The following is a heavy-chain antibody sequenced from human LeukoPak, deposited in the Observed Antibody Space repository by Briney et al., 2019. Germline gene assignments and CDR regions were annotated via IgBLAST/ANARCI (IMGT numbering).Heavy chain of an antibody. V-gene: IGHV3-23*01. Sequence: QAGGSLRLSCAASGFTFSSYAMSWVRQAPGKGLEWVSAISGSGGSTYYADSVKGRFTISRDNSKNTLYLQMNSLRAEDTAVYYCAKDGSGWYGYSWFDPWGQGTLVTVSS. CDR3: AKDGSGWYGYSWFDP. D-gene: IGHD6-19*01. J-gene: IGHJ5*02. CDR1: GFTFSSYA. CDR2: ISGSGGST.